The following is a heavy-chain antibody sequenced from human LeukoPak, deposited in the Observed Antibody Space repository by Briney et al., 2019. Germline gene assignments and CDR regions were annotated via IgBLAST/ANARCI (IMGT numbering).Heavy chain of an antibody. J-gene: IGHJ5*02. Sequence: ASVKVSCKASGYTFTSYAIHWVRQAPGQRLEWMGWINAGNGNTKYSKKFQVRITITRDTFASTVYMELSSLTSEDSAVYYCARSSLTYYYGSSGYSSTWFDPSGQGTLVTVSS. CDR2: INAGNGNT. V-gene: IGHV1-3*01. CDR1: GYTFTSYA. D-gene: IGHD3-22*01. CDR3: ARSSLTYYYGSSGYSSTWFDP.